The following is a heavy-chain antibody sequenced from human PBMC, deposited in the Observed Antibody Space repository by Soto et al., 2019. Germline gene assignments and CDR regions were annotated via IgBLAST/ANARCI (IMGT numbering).Heavy chain of an antibody. CDR2: VNIYEGST. J-gene: IGHJ4*02. CDR1: GYSFTSNG. V-gene: IGHV1-18*01. Sequence: QVQLVQSGAEVRKLGASVEVSCKASGYSFTSNGITWVRQAPGQGLEWMGWVNIYEGSTNYAQKFQGRVTMTTDTSTSTVYLEVRSLRSDDTAMYYCARERGGYAYGDYWGQGTLVTVSS. D-gene: IGHD5-18*01. CDR3: ARERGGYAYGDY.